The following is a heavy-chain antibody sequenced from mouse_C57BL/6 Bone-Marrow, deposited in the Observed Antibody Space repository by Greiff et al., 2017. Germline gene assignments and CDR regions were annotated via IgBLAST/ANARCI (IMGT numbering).Heavy chain of an antibody. CDR1: EYEFPSHD. Sequence: EVQGVESGGGLVQPGESLKLSCESNEYEFPSHDMSWVRKTPEKRLELVAAINSDGGSTYYPDTMERRFIISSAHTKKTLYLQLSSLRSEDTALYYCASIYYGYDGSYWGQGTLVTVSA. D-gene: IGHD2-2*01. V-gene: IGHV5-2*01. CDR3: ASIYYGYDGSY. CDR2: INSDGGST. J-gene: IGHJ3*01.